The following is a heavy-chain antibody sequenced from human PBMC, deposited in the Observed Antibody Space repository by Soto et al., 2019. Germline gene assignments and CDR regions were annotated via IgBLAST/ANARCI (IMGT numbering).Heavy chain of an antibody. CDR1: GGSFSGYY. J-gene: IGHJ5*02. Sequence: QVQLQQWGAGLLKPSETLSLTCAVYGGSFSGYYWSWIRQPPGKGLEWIGEINHSGSTNYNPSLKSRVTRSVDTSKNQFSLKLSSVTAADTAVYYCARESIVVVPAAIIPNWFDPWGQGTLVTVSS. D-gene: IGHD2-2*02. CDR3: ARESIVVVPAAIIPNWFDP. V-gene: IGHV4-34*01. CDR2: INHSGST.